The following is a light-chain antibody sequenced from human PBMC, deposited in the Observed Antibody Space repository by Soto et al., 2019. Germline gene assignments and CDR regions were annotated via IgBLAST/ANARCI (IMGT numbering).Light chain of an antibody. Sequence: QSALTQPASVSGSPGQSITISCTGTSSDVGGYNYVSWYQQHPGKAPKLIIYDVSNRPSGVSDRFSGSKSGNTASLTISGLQAEDEDDYYCSSYTGTNTLEVFGTGTKVTVL. V-gene: IGLV2-14*01. CDR1: SSDVGGYNY. CDR2: DVS. J-gene: IGLJ1*01. CDR3: SSYTGTNTLEV.